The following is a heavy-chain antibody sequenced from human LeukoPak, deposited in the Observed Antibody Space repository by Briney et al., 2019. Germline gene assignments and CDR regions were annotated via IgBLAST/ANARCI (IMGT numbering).Heavy chain of an antibody. CDR3: ARAKYDSGEDY. D-gene: IGHD3-3*01. V-gene: IGHV2-70*11. CDR2: IDWDDDK. CDR1: GFSLSTSGMC. Sequence: SGPTLVKPTQTLTLTCTFSGFSLSTSGMCVSWIRQPPGKALEWLARIDWDDDKYYSTSLKTRLIISKDTSKNQVVLTMTNMDPMDTATYYCARAKYDSGEDYWGQGTLVTVSS. J-gene: IGHJ4*02.